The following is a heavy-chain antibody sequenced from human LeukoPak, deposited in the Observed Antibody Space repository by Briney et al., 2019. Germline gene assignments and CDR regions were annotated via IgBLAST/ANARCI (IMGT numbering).Heavy chain of an antibody. Sequence: ASVKVSCKASGYTFTYYNMHWVRQAPGQGLEWMGWINPNSGETNYAHRFQGRVTMTRDTSISTANMELSSLRSEDTAVYYWTGAGGGTRGMTTGKRWWFDPWGQGTLVTVSS. D-gene: IGHD4-11*01. CDR3: TGAGGGTRGMTTGKRWWFDP. CDR1: GYTFTYYN. V-gene: IGHV1-2*02. J-gene: IGHJ5*02. CDR2: INPNSGET.